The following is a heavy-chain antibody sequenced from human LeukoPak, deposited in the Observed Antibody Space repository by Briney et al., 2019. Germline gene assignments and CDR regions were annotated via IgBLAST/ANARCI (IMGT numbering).Heavy chain of an antibody. D-gene: IGHD2-15*01. CDR1: GFTFSSYS. J-gene: IGHJ3*02. CDR3: ARDHSGGKDLSRDAFDI. Sequence: PGRSLRLSCAASGFTFSSYSMNWVRQAPGKGLEWVSYISSSSSTIYYADSVKGRFTISRDNAKNSLYLQMNSLRAEDTAVYYCARDHSGGKDLSRDAFDIWGQGTMVTVSS. CDR2: ISSSSSTI. V-gene: IGHV3-48*01.